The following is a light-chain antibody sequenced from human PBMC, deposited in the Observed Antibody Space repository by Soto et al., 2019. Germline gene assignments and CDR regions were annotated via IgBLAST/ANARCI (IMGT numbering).Light chain of an antibody. CDR2: GAS. V-gene: IGKV3-20*01. CDR1: QSVTSNY. J-gene: IGKJ1*01. CDR3: QHYVTSLTT. Sequence: EIVLTQSPGTLSLSPEETATLTCGASQSVTSNYLAWYQQKPGQAPRLLIFGASIRVTGIPDRFIGSGSGTDFTLTISRLEPEDFAVYYCQHYVTSLTTFGQGSKVDIK.